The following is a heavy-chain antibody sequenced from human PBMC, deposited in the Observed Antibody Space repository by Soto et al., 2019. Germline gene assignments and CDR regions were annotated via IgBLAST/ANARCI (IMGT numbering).Heavy chain of an antibody. CDR1: GYTFTSYG. J-gene: IGHJ6*02. V-gene: IGHV1-18*01. CDR2: ISAYNGNT. CDR3: ARDHATYYDFWSGYYFLQYYYGMDV. D-gene: IGHD3-3*01. Sequence: ASVKVSCKASGYTFTSYGISWVRQAPGQGLEWMGWISAYNGNTNYAQKLQGRVTMTTDTSTSTAYMELRSLRSDDTAVYYCARDHATYYDFWSGYYFLQYYYGMDVWGQGTTVTVSS.